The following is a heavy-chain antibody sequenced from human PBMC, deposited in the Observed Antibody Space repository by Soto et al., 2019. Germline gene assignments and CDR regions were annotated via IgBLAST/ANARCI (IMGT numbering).Heavy chain of an antibody. CDR1: GFSFSSYW. D-gene: IGHD3-10*01. J-gene: IGHJ5*02. CDR2: IKQDGSEK. Sequence: GGSLSLSCAASGFSFSSYWMSWVRQAPGKGLEWVANIKQDGSEKYYVDSVKGRFTISRDNAKNSVYLQMNSLRAEDTAVYYCARPHPAMIRGVRGVDWFDPWGQGTLGTVSS. V-gene: IGHV3-7*03. CDR3: ARPHPAMIRGVRGVDWFDP.